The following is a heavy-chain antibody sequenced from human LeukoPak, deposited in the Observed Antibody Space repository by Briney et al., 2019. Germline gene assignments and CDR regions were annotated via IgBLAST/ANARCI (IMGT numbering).Heavy chain of an antibody. J-gene: IGHJ4*02. Sequence: GGSLRLSCAASGFTFSSYAMNWVRQAPGKGLEWVSAISGSGGSTYYADSVKGRFTISRDNSKNTLYLQMNSLRAEDTAVYYCARHKAARYFDYWGQGTLVTVSS. CDR2: ISGSGGST. CDR1: GFTFSSYA. D-gene: IGHD6-6*01. CDR3: ARHKAARYFDY. V-gene: IGHV3-23*01.